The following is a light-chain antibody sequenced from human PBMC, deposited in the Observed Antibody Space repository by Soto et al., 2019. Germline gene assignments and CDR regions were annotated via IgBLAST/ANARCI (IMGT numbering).Light chain of an antibody. V-gene: IGKV3-15*01. CDR3: QQYNNWPPLT. CDR1: QSVSSN. J-gene: IGKJ4*01. CDR2: GAS. Sequence: EVVMTQSPATLSVSPGERATLSCRASQSVSSNLAWYQQKRGQAPRLLIYGASTRATGIPARFSGGGSETEFTLTISSPQSEDFAVYYCQQYNNWPPLTFGGGTKVEIK.